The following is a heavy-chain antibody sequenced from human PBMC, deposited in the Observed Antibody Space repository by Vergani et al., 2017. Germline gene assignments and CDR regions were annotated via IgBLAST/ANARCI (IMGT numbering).Heavy chain of an antibody. CDR1: GVSVTDYN. J-gene: IGHJ5*02. CDR2: LSTTGGA. D-gene: IGHD6-13*01. V-gene: IGHV4-59*02. Sequence: QAQLQESGPGLVKPSETLSLTCHVFGVSVTDYNCNWIRQGPRKGLEWIGTLSTTGGATHASHNPPLKSRVSISVDTYKSQFTLGLTSVTAADSAIYCCGGDTHSWQRADRWGQGLLVSVSS. CDR3: GGDTHSWQRADR.